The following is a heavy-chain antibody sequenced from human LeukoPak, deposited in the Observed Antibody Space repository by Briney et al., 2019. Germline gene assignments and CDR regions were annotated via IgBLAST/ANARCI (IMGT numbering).Heavy chain of an antibody. CDR3: ARGSLWFGELLHLTQPPIPFDY. D-gene: IGHD3-10*01. J-gene: IGHJ4*02. Sequence: SETLSLTCTVSGGSISSYYWSWIRQPAGKGLEWIGRIYTSGSTNYNPSLKSRVTMSVDTSKNQFSLKLSSVTAADTAVYYCARGSLWFGELLHLTQPPIPFDYWGQGTLVTVSS. V-gene: IGHV4-4*07. CDR2: IYTSGST. CDR1: GGSISSYY.